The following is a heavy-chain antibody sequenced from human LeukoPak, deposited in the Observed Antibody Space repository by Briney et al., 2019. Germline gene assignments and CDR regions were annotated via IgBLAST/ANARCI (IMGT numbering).Heavy chain of an antibody. CDR3: ARGQIAAAGTGGAFDI. CDR1: GGSISGHY. V-gene: IGHV4-59*11. CDR2: IHYSGRP. J-gene: IGHJ3*02. Sequence: SETLSLTCTVSGGSISGHYWTWIRQPPGKGLEWIGQIHYSGRPDYNPSLKSRVTISVDTSKNQLSLKVTSVTGADTAVYYCARGQIAAAGTGGAFDIWGQGTMVTVSS. D-gene: IGHD6-13*01.